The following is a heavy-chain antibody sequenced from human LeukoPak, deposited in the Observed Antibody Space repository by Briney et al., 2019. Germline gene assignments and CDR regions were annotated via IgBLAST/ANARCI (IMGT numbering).Heavy chain of an antibody. CDR1: GYTFTSYD. CDR3: ARGIEYSSPPDWFDP. D-gene: IGHD6-6*01. V-gene: IGHV1-8*01. J-gene: IGHJ5*02. Sequence: ASVKVSCKASGYTFTSYDINWVRQATGQGLEWMGWMNPNSGNTGYAQKFQGRVTMTRDTSISTAYMVLSSLRSEDTAVYYCARGIEYSSPPDWFDPWGQGTLVTVSS. CDR2: MNPNSGNT.